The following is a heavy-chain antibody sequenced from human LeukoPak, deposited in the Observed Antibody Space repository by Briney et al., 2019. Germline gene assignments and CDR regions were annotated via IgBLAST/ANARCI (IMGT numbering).Heavy chain of an antibody. J-gene: IGHJ4*02. Sequence: GGSLSLSCAACGLTLSRYRVMWVRQAPGKGLEWVSSIIKCSSHIYYADSVKGRLTITRDNAQDSLYLQINSLRSEDTVMYYCANRFDYWGQKTLDSVPT. CDR2: IIKCSSHI. D-gene: IGHD2/OR15-2a*01. V-gene: IGHV3-21*01. CDR1: GLTLSRYR. CDR3: ANRFDY.